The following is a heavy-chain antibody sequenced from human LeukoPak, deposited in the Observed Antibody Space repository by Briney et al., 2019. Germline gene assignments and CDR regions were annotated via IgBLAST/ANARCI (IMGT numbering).Heavy chain of an antibody. CDR2: ISDSGGST. V-gene: IGHV3-64D*09. J-gene: IGHJ6*02. Sequence: PGGSLRLSCSASGFPFSSYAMHWVRQAPGKGLECVSAISDSGGSTYYADSVKGRFTISRDNSKNTLYLQVSSLRAEDTAVYFCVRGYSFGPYGMDVWGQGTTVTVSS. CDR3: VRGYSFGPYGMDV. D-gene: IGHD2-15*01. CDR1: GFPFSSYA.